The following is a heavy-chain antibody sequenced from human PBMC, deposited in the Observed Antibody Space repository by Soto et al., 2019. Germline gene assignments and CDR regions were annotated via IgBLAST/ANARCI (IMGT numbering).Heavy chain of an antibody. CDR2: IYYSGST. D-gene: IGHD3-3*01. J-gene: IGHJ6*03. Sequence: SETLSLTCTVSGGSISSYYWSWIRQPPGKGLEWIGYIYYSGSTNYNPSLKSRVTISVDTSKNQFSLKLSSVTAADTAVYYCAREAYAKTPYDFWSGYYRSTGQYYMDVWGKGTTVTV. CDR3: AREAYAKTPYDFWSGYYRSTGQYYMDV. V-gene: IGHV4-59*01. CDR1: GGSISSYY.